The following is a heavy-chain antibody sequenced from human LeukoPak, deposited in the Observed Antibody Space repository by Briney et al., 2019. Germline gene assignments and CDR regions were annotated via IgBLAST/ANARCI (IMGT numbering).Heavy chain of an antibody. D-gene: IGHD5-18*01. CDR2: IKQDGSEK. J-gene: IGHJ4*02. CDR1: GFTFSNYW. CDR3: ARDRWGYSYGGD. V-gene: IGHV3-7*01. Sequence: GGSLRLSCAASGFTFSNYWMSWVRQAPGKGLEWVANIKQDGSEKYYVDSVKGRFTISRDNAKNSLYLQMNSLRAEDTAVYYCARDRWGYSYGGDWGQGTLVTVSS.